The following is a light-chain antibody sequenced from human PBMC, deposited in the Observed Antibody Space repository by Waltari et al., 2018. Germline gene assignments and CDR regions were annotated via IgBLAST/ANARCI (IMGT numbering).Light chain of an antibody. Sequence: QSALTQPASVSGTPGQSITISCTGTNSDVGNYNLLSWYQHPPGEAPKLMVCEVIKRPSGVSYRFSCSKAGNTASLTISGLQAEDEADYYCCSYAGSGTYVFGTGTKVTVL. CDR2: EVI. J-gene: IGLJ1*01. CDR3: CSYAGSGTYV. CDR1: NSDVGNYNL. V-gene: IGLV2-23*02.